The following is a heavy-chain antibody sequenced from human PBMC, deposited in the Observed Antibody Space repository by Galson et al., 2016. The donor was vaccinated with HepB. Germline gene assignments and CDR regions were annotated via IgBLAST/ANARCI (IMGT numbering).Heavy chain of an antibody. Sequence: SLRLSCAASGFTFNAYAMSWVRQSPGKGLEWVSAITSSGVGTFYTDSVKGRFTISRDNSKNTLYLQMNSLTTEDTAVYYCARDDYSGGRGSPDYWGQGTLVTVSS. D-gene: IGHD4/OR15-4a*01. V-gene: IGHV3-23*01. CDR1: GFTFNAYA. CDR2: ITSSGVGT. CDR3: ARDDYSGGRGSPDY. J-gene: IGHJ4*02.